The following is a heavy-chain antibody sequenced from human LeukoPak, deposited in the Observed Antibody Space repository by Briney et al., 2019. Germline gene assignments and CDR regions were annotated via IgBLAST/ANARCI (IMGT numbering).Heavy chain of an antibody. J-gene: IGHJ4*02. CDR1: GFTFSSYG. Sequence: GGSLRLSCAASGFTFSSYGMHWVRQAPGKGLEWVAVIWYDGSNKYCADSVKGRFTISRDNSKNTLYLQVNSLRAEDTAVYYCARARSIAAAVYYFDYWGQGTLVTVSS. CDR2: IWYDGSNK. CDR3: ARARSIAAAVYYFDY. D-gene: IGHD6-13*01. V-gene: IGHV3-33*01.